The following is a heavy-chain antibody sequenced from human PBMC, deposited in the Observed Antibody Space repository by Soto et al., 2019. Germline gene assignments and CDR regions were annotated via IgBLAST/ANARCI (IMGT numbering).Heavy chain of an antibody. CDR2: IWYDESNK. Sequence: QVQLVESGGGVVRPGRSLRLSCAASGFAFNRFGVHWVRQAPGKGLEWVAVIWYDESNKFYADSVEGRFSISRDNSKKTLYSKMNSLRAEDTAVYYCVRDDGVASAGAYYYYAMDGWGQGTTVILSS. J-gene: IGHJ6*02. CDR3: VRDDGVASAGAYYYYAMDG. V-gene: IGHV3-33*01. D-gene: IGHD6-13*01. CDR1: GFAFNRFG.